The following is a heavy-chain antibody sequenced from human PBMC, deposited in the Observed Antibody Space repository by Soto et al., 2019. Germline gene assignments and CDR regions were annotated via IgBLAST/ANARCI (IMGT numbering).Heavy chain of an antibody. J-gene: IGHJ4*02. CDR1: GGSVISCNYY. CDR3: ARSMFYSDGSNYSPFDD. Sequence: SETLSLTCTVSGGSVISCNYYWSWIRQPPGEGLEWIGYFYYTGSINYNPSLKSRVTISIDASKNQFSLRLSSVTAADTAVYYCARSMFYSDGSNYSPFDDWGQGTLVTVSS. V-gene: IGHV4-61*01. D-gene: IGHD3-22*01. CDR2: FYYTGSI.